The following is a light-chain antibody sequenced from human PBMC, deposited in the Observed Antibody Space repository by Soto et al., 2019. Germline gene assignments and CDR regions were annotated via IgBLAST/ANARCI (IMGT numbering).Light chain of an antibody. CDR2: SAS. V-gene: IGKV1-27*01. J-gene: IGKJ5*01. CDR3: QKFNTAPRT. CDR1: QDISLY. Sequence: DIQMTQSPSSLSASVGDRVTITCLASQDISLYLAWYQQKPGKVPKLLIYSASTLQSGVPSRFSGSGSGTDFTLTISSLQPEDVATYYCQKFNTAPRTFGQGTRLEIK.